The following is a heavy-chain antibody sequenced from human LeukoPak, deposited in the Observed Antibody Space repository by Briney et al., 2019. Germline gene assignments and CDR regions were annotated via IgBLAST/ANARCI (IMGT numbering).Heavy chain of an antibody. CDR2: ISGSGGST. V-gene: IGHV3-23*01. J-gene: IGHJ4*02. CDR3: AKERGYTSGLGTLDY. CDR1: GFTFSNYA. Sequence: GGSLRLSCAASGFTFSNYAMSWVRQVPGKGLEWVSTISGSGGSTYYADPLKGRFSISRDNSKNTLFLQMKSLRAEDTAVYYCAKERGYTSGLGTLDYWGRGTLVTVST. D-gene: IGHD6-19*01.